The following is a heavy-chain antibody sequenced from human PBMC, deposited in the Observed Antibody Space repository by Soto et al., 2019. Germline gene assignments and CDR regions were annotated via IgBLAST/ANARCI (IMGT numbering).Heavy chain of an antibody. J-gene: IGHJ3*02. Sequence: TSETLSLTCAVYGGSFSGYYWSWIRQPPGKGLEWIGEINHSGSTNYNPSLKSRVTISVDTSKNQFSLKLSSVTAADTAVYYCARHDYIWGSYRPTAAFDIWGQGTMVTVSS. D-gene: IGHD3-16*02. V-gene: IGHV4-34*01. CDR2: INHSGST. CDR1: GGSFSGYY. CDR3: ARHDYIWGSYRPTAAFDI.